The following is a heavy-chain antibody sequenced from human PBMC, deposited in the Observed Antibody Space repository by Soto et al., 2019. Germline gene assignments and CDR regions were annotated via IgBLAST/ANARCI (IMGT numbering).Heavy chain of an antibody. CDR3: ARRTPLYASESSRFDP. CDR1: GGSISNSGNY. D-gene: IGHD3-10*01. V-gene: IGHV4-39*01. CDR2: MDYSGGT. J-gene: IGHJ5*02. Sequence: SETLALTCSVSGGSISNSGNYWGWIRGPPGKGLEWIGTMDYSGGTGYNPSLKSRVTISADTSNNQFSLRLSSVTAADTAVYYCARRTPLYASESSRFDPWGQGALVTVYS.